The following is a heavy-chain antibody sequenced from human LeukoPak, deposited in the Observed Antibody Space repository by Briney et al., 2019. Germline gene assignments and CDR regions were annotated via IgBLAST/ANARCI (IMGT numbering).Heavy chain of an antibody. CDR3: ARGPMSWYYFDY. D-gene: IGHD6-13*01. J-gene: IGHJ4*02. Sequence: GGSLRLSCAASGFTVSSNYMSWVRQAPGKGLEWVSVIYSGGSTYYADSVKGRSTISRDNSKNTLYLQMNSLRAEDTAVYYCARGPMSWYYFDYWGQGTLVTVSS. V-gene: IGHV3-53*01. CDR2: IYSGGST. CDR1: GFTVSSNY.